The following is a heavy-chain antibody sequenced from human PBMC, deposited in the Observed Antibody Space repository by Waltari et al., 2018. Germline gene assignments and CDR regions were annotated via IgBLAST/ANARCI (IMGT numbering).Heavy chain of an antibody. CDR2: ISYSWAT. Sequence: QLHLQESGPGLVQPSETLSLPCSVSGGSITTNCHYWGWIRQPPGKGLEWTATISYSWATYTNPSLNGRVPISVDTFKNQFSLKLRSVTAADTALYYCATYVGASIGTAAFDVWGQGTMVTVSS. D-gene: IGHD3-16*01. CDR3: ATYVGASIGTAAFDV. J-gene: IGHJ3*01. V-gene: IGHV4-39*01. CDR1: GGSITTNCHY.